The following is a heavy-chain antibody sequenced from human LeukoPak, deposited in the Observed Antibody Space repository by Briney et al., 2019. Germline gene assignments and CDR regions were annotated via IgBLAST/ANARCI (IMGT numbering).Heavy chain of an antibody. CDR1: GFTSSTYA. D-gene: IGHD6-19*01. Sequence: PGGSLRLSCAASGFTSSTYAMSWVRQAPRRGLEWVSSIIDSGGATYYADSVKGRFTISRDNSKNTLYLQMNSLRAEDTAVYYCATQPGTPLAPADYWGQGTLVTVSS. CDR3: ATQPGTPLAPADY. J-gene: IGHJ4*02. V-gene: IGHV3-23*01. CDR2: IIDSGGAT.